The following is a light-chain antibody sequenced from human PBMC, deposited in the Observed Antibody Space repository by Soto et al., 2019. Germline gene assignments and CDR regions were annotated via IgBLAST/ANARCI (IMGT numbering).Light chain of an antibody. Sequence: EVVLKQSPATLSLSPGETATLSCRASQSVTGFLAWSQHKPGQAPRLLIYDVSKRAPGVSPRFSGSGSGTDFTLTISTLQPEDFAVYVCQQRTKWPATFGQGTKVEIK. CDR2: DVS. CDR1: QSVTGF. V-gene: IGKV3-11*01. J-gene: IGKJ1*01. CDR3: QQRTKWPAT.